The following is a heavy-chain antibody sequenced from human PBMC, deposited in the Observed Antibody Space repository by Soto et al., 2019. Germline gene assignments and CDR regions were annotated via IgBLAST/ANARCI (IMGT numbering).Heavy chain of an antibody. CDR2: IYYSGST. J-gene: IGHJ3*02. Sequence: PSETLSLTCTVSGGSISSGGYYWSWIRHHPGKGLEWIGYIYYSGSTYYNPSLKSRVTISVDTSKNQFSLKLSSVTAADTAVYYCARDLLEKRFDAFDIWGQGTMVTVSS. V-gene: IGHV4-31*03. CDR1: GGSISSGGYY. D-gene: IGHD2-21*01. CDR3: ARDLLEKRFDAFDI.